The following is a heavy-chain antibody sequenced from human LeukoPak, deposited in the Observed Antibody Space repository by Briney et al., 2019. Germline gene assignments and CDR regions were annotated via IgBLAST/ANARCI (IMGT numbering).Heavy chain of an antibody. CDR1: GGSISSYY. CDR3: ARVRFSYYGSDHFDY. D-gene: IGHD3-10*01. CDR2: ISYSGST. J-gene: IGHJ4*02. V-gene: IGHV4-59*01. Sequence: SETLSLTCTVSGGSISSYYWSWIRQPPGKGLEWIGYISYSGSTNYNPSLKSRVTISVDTSKNQFSLKLSSVTAADTAVYYCARVRFSYYGSDHFDYWGQGTLVTVSS.